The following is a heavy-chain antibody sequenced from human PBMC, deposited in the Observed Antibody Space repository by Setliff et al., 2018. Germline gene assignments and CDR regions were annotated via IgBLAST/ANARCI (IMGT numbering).Heavy chain of an antibody. CDR2: INHSGST. V-gene: IGHV4-34*01. CDR1: GGSLSGYY. J-gene: IGHJ5*02. Sequence: SETLSLTCAVYGGSLSGYYWTWIRQPPGKGLEWIGEINHSGSTNYNPSLKSRVTISVDTSKNQSSLKLSSVTAADTAVYYCARGKGSWVLLRWFDPWGQGTQVTVSS. CDR3: ARGKGSWVLLRWFDP. D-gene: IGHD3-10*01.